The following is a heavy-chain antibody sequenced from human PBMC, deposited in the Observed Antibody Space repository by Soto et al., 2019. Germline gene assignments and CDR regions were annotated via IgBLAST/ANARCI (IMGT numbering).Heavy chain of an antibody. V-gene: IGHV5-10-1*01. Sequence: PGESLKISCKGSGYSFTSYWIIWVRQMAGKGLEWMGRIDPSDSYTNYSPSVQGHVTISVDKSFNTAYLQWNSLKASDTAMYYCARCSSTSCPFDYWGQGTLVTVSS. J-gene: IGHJ4*02. CDR2: IDPSDSYT. CDR1: GYSFTSYW. D-gene: IGHD2-2*01. CDR3: ARCSSTSCPFDY.